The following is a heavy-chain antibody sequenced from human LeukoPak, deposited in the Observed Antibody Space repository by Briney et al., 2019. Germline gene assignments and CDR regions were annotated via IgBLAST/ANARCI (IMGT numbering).Heavy chain of an antibody. CDR3: ARTPWEAYYYYYMDV. V-gene: IGHV3-21*01. CDR2: ISSSSSYI. CDR1: GFTFSSYS. Sequence: GGSLRLSCAASGFTFSSYSMNWVRQAPGKGLEWVSSISSSSSYIYYVDSVKGRFTISRDNAKNSLYLQMNSLRAEDTAVYYCARTPWEAYYYYYMDVWGKGTTVTVSS. D-gene: IGHD1-26*01. J-gene: IGHJ6*03.